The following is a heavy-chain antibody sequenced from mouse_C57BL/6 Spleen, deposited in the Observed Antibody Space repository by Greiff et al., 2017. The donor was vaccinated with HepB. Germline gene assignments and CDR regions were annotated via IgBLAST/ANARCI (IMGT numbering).Heavy chain of an antibody. Sequence: EVKVVESEGGLVQPGSSMKLSCTASGFTFSDYYMAWVRQVPEKGLEWVANINYDGSSTYYLDSLKSRFIISRDNAKNILYLQMSSLKSEDTATYYCARADYYGSSYEGAWFAYWGQGTLVTVSA. CDR1: GFTFSDYY. CDR3: ARADYYGSSYEGAWFAY. V-gene: IGHV5-16*01. CDR2: INYDGSST. J-gene: IGHJ3*01. D-gene: IGHD1-1*01.